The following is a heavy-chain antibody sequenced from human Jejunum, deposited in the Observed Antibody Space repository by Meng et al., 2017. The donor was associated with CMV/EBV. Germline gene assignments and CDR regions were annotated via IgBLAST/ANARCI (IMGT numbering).Heavy chain of an antibody. CDR2: ISSSGYTI. V-gene: IGHV3-21*04. D-gene: IGHD2-2*01. CDR1: TFTSYS. J-gene: IGHJ6*02. Sequence: TFTSYSMNWVRQAPGKGLEWVSSISSSGYTIFYADSVKGRFTISRDNAKNSLYLQMSSLRAEDTAVYYCASLVVVPADFYDYSLDVWGQGTTVTVSS. CDR3: ASLVVVPADFYDYSLDV.